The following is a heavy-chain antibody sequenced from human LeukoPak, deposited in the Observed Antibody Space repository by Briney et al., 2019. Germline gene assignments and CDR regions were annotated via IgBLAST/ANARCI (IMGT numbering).Heavy chain of an antibody. V-gene: IGHV4-4*07. Sequence: PSETLSLTCTVSGGSISSYYWSWIRQPAGKGLGWIGRIYTSGSTNYNPSLKSRVTISVDKSKNQFSLKLSSVTAADTAVYYCARTAAAALYYFDYWGQGTLVTVSS. J-gene: IGHJ4*02. CDR3: ARTAAAALYYFDY. CDR2: IYTSGST. D-gene: IGHD6-13*01. CDR1: GGSISSYY.